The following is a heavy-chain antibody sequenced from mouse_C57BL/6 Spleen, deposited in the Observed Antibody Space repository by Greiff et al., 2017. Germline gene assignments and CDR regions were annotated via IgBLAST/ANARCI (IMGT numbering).Heavy chain of an antibody. CDR3: ARAFYYDYDGYFDY. J-gene: IGHJ2*01. V-gene: IGHV1-59*01. CDR1: GYTFTSYW. CDR2: IDPSDSYT. Sequence: QVQLQQPGAELVRPGTSVKLSCKASGYTFTSYWMHWVKQRPGQGLEWIGVIDPSDSYTNYNQKFKGKATLTVDTSSSTAYMQLSSLTSEDSAVYYCARAFYYDYDGYFDYWGQGTTLTVSS. D-gene: IGHD2-4*01.